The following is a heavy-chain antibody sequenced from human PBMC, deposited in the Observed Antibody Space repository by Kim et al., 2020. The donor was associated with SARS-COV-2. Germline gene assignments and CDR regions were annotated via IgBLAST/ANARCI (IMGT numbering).Heavy chain of an antibody. Sequence: DSVKARFTISRDKSKNTLYLKMNSLRAEDTAVYYCAKTFYDFWSGYVPDYWGQGTLVTVSS. J-gene: IGHJ4*02. V-gene: IGHV3-23*01. CDR3: AKTFYDFWSGYVPDY. D-gene: IGHD3-3*01.